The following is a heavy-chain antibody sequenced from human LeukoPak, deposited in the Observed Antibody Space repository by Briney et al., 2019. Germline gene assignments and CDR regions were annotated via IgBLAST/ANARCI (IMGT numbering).Heavy chain of an antibody. D-gene: IGHD6-6*01. V-gene: IGHV3-74*01. Sequence: GGSLRLSCAASGFSFSNYWMHWVRQAPGRGLVWVSRISSDGSDTIYADSVKGRFTMSRDNAKNTLYLQMNSLRAEDTAVYYCARGYGSSRGWYWGQGTLVTVSS. CDR3: ARGYGSSRGWY. CDR1: GFSFSNYW. CDR2: ISSDGSDT. J-gene: IGHJ4*02.